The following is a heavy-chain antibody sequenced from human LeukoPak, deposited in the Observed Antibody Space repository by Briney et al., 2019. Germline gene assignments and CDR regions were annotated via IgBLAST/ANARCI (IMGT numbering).Heavy chain of an antibody. CDR2: INPNSGGT. CDR1: GYTFIGYY. J-gene: IGHJ4*02. D-gene: IGHD2-21*02. V-gene: IGHV1-2*02. CDR3: ARGASRYPHIVVVTAIQKDY. Sequence: ASVKVSCKASGYTFIGYYMHWVRQAPGQGLEWMGWINPNSGGTNYAQKFQGRVTMTRDTSISTAYMELSRLRSDDTAVYYCARGASRYPHIVVVTAIQKDYWGQGTLVTVSS.